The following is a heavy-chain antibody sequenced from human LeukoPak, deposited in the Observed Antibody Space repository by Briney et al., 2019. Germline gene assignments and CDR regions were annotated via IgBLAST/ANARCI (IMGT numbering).Heavy chain of an antibody. Sequence: SVKVSCKASGGTFSSYAISWVRQAPGQGLEWMGRIIPILGIANYAQKFQGRVTITADKSTSTAYMELSSLRSEDTAVYYCARDLSEDDILTGYYYWGRGTLITVSS. D-gene: IGHD3-9*01. CDR3: ARDLSEDDILTGYYY. CDR1: GGTFSSYA. J-gene: IGHJ4*02. V-gene: IGHV1-69*04. CDR2: IIPILGIA.